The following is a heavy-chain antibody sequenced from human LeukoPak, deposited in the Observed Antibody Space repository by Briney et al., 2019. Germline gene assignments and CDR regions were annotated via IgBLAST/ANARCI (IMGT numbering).Heavy chain of an antibody. V-gene: IGHV1-69*13. D-gene: IGHD6-13*01. J-gene: IGHJ3*02. CDR3: ARDTTPMHLVEAFDI. CDR1: GGTFSSYA. Sequence: GASVKVSCKASGGTFSSYAISWVRQAPGQGLEWMGGIIPIFGTANYAQKLQGRVTITADESTSTAYMELSSLRSEGTAVYYCARDTTPMHLVEAFDIWGQGTMVTVSS. CDR2: IIPIFGTA.